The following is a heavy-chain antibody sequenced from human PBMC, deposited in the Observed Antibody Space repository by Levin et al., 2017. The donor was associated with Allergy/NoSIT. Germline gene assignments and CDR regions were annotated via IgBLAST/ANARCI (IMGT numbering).Heavy chain of an antibody. D-gene: IGHD5-18*01. CDR1: GFTFSSYW. CDR2: IKQDGSEK. J-gene: IGHJ4*02. CDR3: ARVSLRGYGYAY. V-gene: IGHV3-7*01. Sequence: GESLKISCAASGFTFSSYWMSWVRQAPGKGLEWVANIKQDGSEKYYVDSVKGRFTISRDNAKNSLYLQMNSLRAEDTAVYYCARVSLRGYGYAYWGQGTLVTVSS.